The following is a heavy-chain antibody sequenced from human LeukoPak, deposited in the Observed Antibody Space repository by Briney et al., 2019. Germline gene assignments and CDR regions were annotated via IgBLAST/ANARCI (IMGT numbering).Heavy chain of an antibody. V-gene: IGHV1-2*02. D-gene: IGHD5-24*01. J-gene: IGHJ4*02. CDR1: GYTFTGYY. CDR2: INPNSGGT. Sequence: GSVKVSCKASGYTFTGYYMHWVRQAPGQGLEWMGWINPNSGGTNYAQKFHGRVTMTRDTSINTAYMELSRLSSDDAAVYYCAMRERATIRFDYWGQGTLATVSS. CDR3: AMRERATIRFDY.